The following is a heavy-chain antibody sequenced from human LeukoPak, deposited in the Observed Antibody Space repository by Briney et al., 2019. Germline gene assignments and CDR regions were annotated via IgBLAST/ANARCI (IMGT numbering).Heavy chain of an antibody. V-gene: IGHV4-61*01. CDR1: GGSISGSSSFY. CDR2: IYYSGST. D-gene: IGHD3-10*01. CDR3: ARDRTYGHFGY. J-gene: IGHJ4*02. Sequence: SETLSLTCTISGGSISGSSSFYWGWIRQPPGNGLEWMGYIYYSGSTNYNPSLKSRVTISLDTSKNQFSLRLSSVTAADTAVHYCARDRTYGHFGYWGQGTLVTVSS.